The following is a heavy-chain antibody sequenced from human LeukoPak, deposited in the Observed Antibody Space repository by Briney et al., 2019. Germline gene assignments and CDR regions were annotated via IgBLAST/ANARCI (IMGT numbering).Heavy chain of an antibody. CDR1: GFTFSSYG. CDR2: ISYDGSNK. D-gene: IGHD3-3*01. V-gene: IGHV3-30*18. Sequence: PGGSLRLSCAASGFTFSSYGMHWVRQAPGKGLEWVAVISYDGSNKYYADSVKGRFTISRDNSKNTLYLQMNSLRAEDTAVYYSAKALHSYYDFWSGYFIKDYGMDVWGQGTTVTVSS. J-gene: IGHJ6*02. CDR3: AKALHSYYDFWSGYFIKDYGMDV.